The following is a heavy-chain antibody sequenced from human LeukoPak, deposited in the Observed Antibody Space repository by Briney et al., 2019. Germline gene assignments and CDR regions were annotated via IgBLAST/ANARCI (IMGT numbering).Heavy chain of an antibody. V-gene: IGHV4-34*01. CDR2: INHSGST. J-gene: IGHJ4*02. CDR1: GGSFSGYY. Sequence: SETLSLTCAVYGGSFSGYYWSWIRQPPGKGLEWIGEINHSGSTNYNPSLKSRVTISVDTSKNQFSLKLSSVTAADTAVYYCASTYSSTHIPLDYWGQGTLVTVSS. D-gene: IGHD2-2*01. CDR3: ASTYSSTHIPLDY.